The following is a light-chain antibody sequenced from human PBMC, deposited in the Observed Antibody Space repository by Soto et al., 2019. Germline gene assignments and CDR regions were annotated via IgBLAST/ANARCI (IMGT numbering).Light chain of an antibody. Sequence: QAVVTQPPSVSGAPGQGVTISCTGSSSNIGAHYDVHWYQQLPGTAPKLLIYVNTNRPSGVPDRFSGSKSDTSASLAITGLQAEDEADYYCQSYDSSLGGWVFGGGTKVTVL. CDR1: SSNIGAHYD. J-gene: IGLJ2*01. CDR3: QSYDSSLGGWV. V-gene: IGLV1-40*01. CDR2: VNT.